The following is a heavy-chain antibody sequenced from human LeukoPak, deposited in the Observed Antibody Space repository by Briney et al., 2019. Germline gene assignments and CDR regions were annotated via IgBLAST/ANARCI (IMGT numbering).Heavy chain of an antibody. Sequence: SETLSLTCAVYGGSFSGCYWSWIRQPPGRGLEWIGEINHSGSTNYNPSLKSRVTISVDTSKIQFSLKLSSVTAADTAVYYCARGKVATIRKNWFDPWGQGTLVTVSS. V-gene: IGHV4-34*01. J-gene: IGHJ5*02. CDR2: INHSGST. D-gene: IGHD5-12*01. CDR3: ARGKVATIRKNWFDP. CDR1: GGSFSGCY.